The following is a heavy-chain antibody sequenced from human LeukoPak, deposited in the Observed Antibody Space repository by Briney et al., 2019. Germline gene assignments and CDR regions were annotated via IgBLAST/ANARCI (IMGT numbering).Heavy chain of an antibody. CDR2: IYSSGTA. Sequence: SETLSLTCTVSGGSISGYYWSWIRQPAGKGLECIGRIYSSGTANYNPSLKSRVTMSVDTSKNQVSLKLTSVTAADTAVYYCARDTGYLGSGGFDQWGQGTPVTVSS. CDR3: ARDTGYLGSGGFDQ. J-gene: IGHJ4*02. CDR1: GGSISGYY. V-gene: IGHV4-4*07. D-gene: IGHD3-10*01.